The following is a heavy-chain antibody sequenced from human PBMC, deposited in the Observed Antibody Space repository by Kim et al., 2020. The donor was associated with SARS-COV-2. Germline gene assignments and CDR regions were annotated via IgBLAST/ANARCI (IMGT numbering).Heavy chain of an antibody. D-gene: IGHD6-19*01. Sequence: ASVKVSCKGSEYTFTSYAIHWVRQAPGQRLEWMGWINPGNANTKYSQKFQGRVTITRDTSASTAYMELSSLRSEDAAVYYCVRDKAVAGRGHVWGQGTTVTVSS. CDR3: VRDKAVAGRGHV. J-gene: IGHJ6*02. V-gene: IGHV1-3*01. CDR1: EYTFTSYA. CDR2: INPGNANT.